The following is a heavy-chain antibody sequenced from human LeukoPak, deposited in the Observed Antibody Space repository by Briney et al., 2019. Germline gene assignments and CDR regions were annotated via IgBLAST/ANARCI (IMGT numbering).Heavy chain of an antibody. D-gene: IGHD3-10*01. Sequence: SETLSLTCTVSGGSISSSSYYWGWIRQPPGKGLEWIGEINHSGSTNYNPSLKSRVTISVDTSKNQFSLKLSSVTAADTAVYYCAREGTYGPYYYYMDVWGKGTTVTVSS. CDR1: GGSISSSSYY. CDR2: INHSGST. V-gene: IGHV4-39*07. J-gene: IGHJ6*03. CDR3: AREGTYGPYYYYMDV.